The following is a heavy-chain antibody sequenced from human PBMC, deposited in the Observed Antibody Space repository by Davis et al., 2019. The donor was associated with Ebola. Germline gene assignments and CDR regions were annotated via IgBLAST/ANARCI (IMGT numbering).Heavy chain of an antibody. CDR3: ARGGRNFWTSANWFDP. D-gene: IGHD3/OR15-3a*01. V-gene: IGHV4-34*01. CDR1: GGSFSDYY. J-gene: IGHJ5*02. Sequence: PSETLSLTCAVYGGSFSDYYWSWIRQPPGKGLEWIGEINHSGSTNYNPSLKSRATISVDTSKNQFSLKLSSVTAADTAMYYCARGGRNFWTSANWFDPWGQGTLVTVSS. CDR2: INHSGST.